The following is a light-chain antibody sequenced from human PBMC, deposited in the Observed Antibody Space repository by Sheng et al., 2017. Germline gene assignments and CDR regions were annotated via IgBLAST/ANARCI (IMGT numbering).Light chain of an antibody. CDR1: QSVSRY. CDR3: QHRYNWPRIT. CDR2: DAS. V-gene: IGKV3-11*01. Sequence: EIVLTQSPATLSLSPGERATLSCRASQSVSRYLAWYQQKPGQAPRLLIYDASNRATGIPARFSGSGSGTDFTLTISSLEPEDFAVYYCQHRYNWPRITFG. J-gene: IGKJ3*01.